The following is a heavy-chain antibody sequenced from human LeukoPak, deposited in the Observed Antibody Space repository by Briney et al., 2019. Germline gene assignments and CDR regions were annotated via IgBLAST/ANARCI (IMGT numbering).Heavy chain of an antibody. J-gene: IGHJ4*02. CDR3: ARDLAFFALSP. V-gene: IGHV3-33*01. D-gene: IGHD3/OR15-3a*01. CDR2: IWSHGRKT. CDR1: GFILSNYG. Sequence: GGSLRLSCATSGFILSNYGMHWLRQGPGKGLEWVTGIWSHGRKTYYADSVKGRFTLARHNSNSTLSLEMNSLRSEDTAVYFCARDLAFFALSPGGQGTLVTVSS.